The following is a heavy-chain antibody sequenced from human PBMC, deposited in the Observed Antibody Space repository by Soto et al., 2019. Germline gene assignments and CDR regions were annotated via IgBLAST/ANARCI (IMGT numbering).Heavy chain of an antibody. D-gene: IGHD5-18*01. J-gene: IGHJ4*02. CDR2: MSYDGNNK. Sequence: RDSRRVSGGTICSYAMHRVSKDTGQGLEWVAVMSYDGNNKYYADSVRGRFTISRDNAKNSLYLQMNSLRAEDTAVYYCARDQPGYSYGYGLGYWGQGTLVTVSS. V-gene: IGHV3-30-3*01. CDR1: GGTICSYA. CDR3: ARDQPGYSYGYGLGY.